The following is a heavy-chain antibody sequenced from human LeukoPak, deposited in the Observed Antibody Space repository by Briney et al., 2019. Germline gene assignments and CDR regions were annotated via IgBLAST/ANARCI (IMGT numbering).Heavy chain of an antibody. CDR3: ARRRKDLNWFDP. CDR1: GGSISSYY. J-gene: IGHJ5*02. V-gene: IGHV4-59*08. CDR2: IYYSGST. Sequence: SETLSLTCTVSGGSISSYYWNWIRHPPGKGLEWIGCIYYSGSTNYNPSLKSRVTISVDTSKNQFSLKLNSVTAADTAVYYCARRRKDLNWFDPWGQGTLVTVSS.